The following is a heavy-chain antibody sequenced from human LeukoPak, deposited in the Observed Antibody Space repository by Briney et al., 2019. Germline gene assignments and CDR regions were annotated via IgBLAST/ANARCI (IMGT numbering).Heavy chain of an antibody. J-gene: IGHJ6*02. CDR3: TRGHYGLDV. CDR1: GFTFSDHY. V-gene: IGHV3-11*06. CDR2: IGFTSNYT. Sequence: GGSLRLSCAASGFTFSDHYLSWIRQAPGKGLECVSYIGFTSNYTNYAASVKGRFTISRDNAKNSLYLQMNSLRTEDTAVYYCTRGHYGLDVWGQGTTVTVSS.